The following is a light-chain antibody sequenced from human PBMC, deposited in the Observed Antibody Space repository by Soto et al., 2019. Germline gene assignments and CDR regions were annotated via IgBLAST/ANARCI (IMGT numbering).Light chain of an antibody. CDR3: SSYEHRVVV. CDR1: SSDVGSYNL. V-gene: IGLV2-23*01. J-gene: IGLJ2*01. CDR2: EGS. Sequence: QSALTQPASVSGSPGQSITISCSETSSDVGSYNLVSWYQQQPGKAPKLIIYEGSKRPSGVSDRFSGSKSGNTASLTVSGLQAEDEADHYCSSYEHRVVVFGGGTKVTVL.